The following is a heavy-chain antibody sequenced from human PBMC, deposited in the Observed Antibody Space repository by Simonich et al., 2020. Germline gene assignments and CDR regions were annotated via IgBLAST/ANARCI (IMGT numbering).Heavy chain of an antibody. Sequence: GGGLVQPGGSLRLSCAASGFTFISYAMSWVRQAPGKVLEWVSAISGSGGSTYYAASVKGRFTISRDNSKNTLYLQMNSLRAEDTAVYYCAKDLGERITMIVVVIDAFDIWGQGTMVTVSS. CDR3: AKDLGERITMIVVVIDAFDI. J-gene: IGHJ3*02. V-gene: IGHV3-23*01. CDR2: ISGSGGST. CDR1: GFTFISYA. D-gene: IGHD3-22*01.